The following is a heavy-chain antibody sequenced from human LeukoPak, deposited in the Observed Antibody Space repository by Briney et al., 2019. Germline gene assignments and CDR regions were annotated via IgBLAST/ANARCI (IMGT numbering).Heavy chain of an antibody. J-gene: IGHJ4*02. CDR3: AKDIGGSYGALDY. CDR1: GFTFDDYA. CDR2: ISWNSGSI. Sequence: PGGSLRLSCAASGFTFDDYAMHWVRQAPGKGLEWVSGISWNSGSIGYADSVKGRSTISRDNAKNSLYLQMNSLRAEDTALYYCAKDIGGSYGALDYWGQGTLVTVSS. V-gene: IGHV3-9*01. D-gene: IGHD4/OR15-4a*01.